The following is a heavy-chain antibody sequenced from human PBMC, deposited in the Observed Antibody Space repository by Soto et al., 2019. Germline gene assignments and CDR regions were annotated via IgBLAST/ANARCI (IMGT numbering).Heavy chain of an antibody. CDR1: GGSISSKY. CDR2: IYYNGRT. D-gene: IGHD6-13*01. V-gene: IGHV4-59*08. CDR3: ARLRWATIAEAGSVDY. J-gene: IGHJ4*02. Sequence: QVQLQESGPGLVKPSETLSLTCTVSGGSISSKYWSWIRQPPGKGLEWIGYIYYNGRTNYNPSLKSRVTISVDTSRNQFSLKLSSVTAADTAVYYCARLRWATIAEAGSVDYWGQGILVTVSS.